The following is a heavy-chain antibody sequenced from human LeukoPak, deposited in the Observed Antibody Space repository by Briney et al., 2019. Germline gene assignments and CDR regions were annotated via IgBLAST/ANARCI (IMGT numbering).Heavy chain of an antibody. V-gene: IGHV3-23*01. Sequence: PGGSLRLYCAASGFTFSSHAMSWARQAPGKGLQWVSAVSPGGDKTYYADSVKGRFTVSRDNSRNTLCLQMNTLRADDTAVYFCAKEKAVARSSGWHAFDVWGQGSLVTVS. CDR2: VSPGGDKT. D-gene: IGHD6-19*01. J-gene: IGHJ3*01. CDR3: AKEKAVARSSGWHAFDV. CDR1: GFTFSSHA.